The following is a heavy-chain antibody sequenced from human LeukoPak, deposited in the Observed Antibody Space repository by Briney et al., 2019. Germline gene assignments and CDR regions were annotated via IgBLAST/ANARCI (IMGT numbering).Heavy chain of an antibody. V-gene: IGHV4-38-2*02. CDR1: GYSISSGYY. J-gene: IGHJ6*03. CDR3: ARDRRDIAVAGTYYYYYMDV. D-gene: IGHD6-19*01. CDR2: IYHSGST. Sequence: SETLSLTCTVSGYSISSGYYWGWIRQPPGKGLEWIGSIYHSGSTYYNPSLKSRVTISVDTSKNQFSLKLSSVTAADTAVYYCARDRRDIAVAGTYYYYYMDVWGKGTTVTASS.